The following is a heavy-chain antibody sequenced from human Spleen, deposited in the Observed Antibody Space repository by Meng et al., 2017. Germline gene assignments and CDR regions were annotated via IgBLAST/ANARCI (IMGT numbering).Heavy chain of an antibody. V-gene: IGHV1-2*06. D-gene: IGHD3-22*01. J-gene: IGHJ4*02. CDR3: ARGAGDYDTSGYYYFDY. CDR2: INPHSGSA. Sequence: ASVKVSCKASGYTFPDYWLHWVRQAPGQGLEWMGRINPHSGSANYAQNFQGRVTMTRDTSISTAYVALSSLRSDDTAVYYCARGAGDYDTSGYYYFDYWGQGTLVTVSS. CDR1: GYTFPDYW.